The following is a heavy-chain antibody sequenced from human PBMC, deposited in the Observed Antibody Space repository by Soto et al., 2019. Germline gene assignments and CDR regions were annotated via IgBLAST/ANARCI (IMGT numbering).Heavy chain of an antibody. CDR3: ARDRSYYDSSGSYSPPY. D-gene: IGHD3-22*01. CDR1: GFTFSSYA. V-gene: IGHV3-23*01. J-gene: IGHJ4*02. Sequence: EVQLLESGGGLVQPGGSLRLSCAASGFTFSSYAMNWVRQAPGKGLEWVSAISGSAATTHFADSVKGRFTISRDNSKITLYLQMNSLRAEDTAVYYCARDRSYYDSSGSYSPPYWGQGTLVTVSS. CDR2: ISGSAATT.